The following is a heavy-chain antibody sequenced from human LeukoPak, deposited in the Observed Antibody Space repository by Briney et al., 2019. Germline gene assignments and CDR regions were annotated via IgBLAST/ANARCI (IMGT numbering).Heavy chain of an antibody. V-gene: IGHV2-5*02. CDR1: GFSLSTSGVG. CDR2: IYWDDDK. CDR3: AHSYYFPGIAVAGLDY. J-gene: IGHJ4*02. D-gene: IGHD6-19*01. Sequence: SGPTLVKPTQTLTLTCTFSGFSLSTSGVGVGWIRQPPGKALEWLALIYWDDDKRYSPSLKSRLTITKDTSKNQVVLTMTNMDPVDTATYYCAHSYYFPGIAVAGLDYWGQGTLVTVST.